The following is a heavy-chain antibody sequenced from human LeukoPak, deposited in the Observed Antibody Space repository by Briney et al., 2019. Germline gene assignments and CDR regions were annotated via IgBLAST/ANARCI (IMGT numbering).Heavy chain of an antibody. CDR1: GGSISSSNW. D-gene: IGHD3-9*01. CDR3: ARARAIFDQQRYFDWLPRLDAFDI. V-gene: IGHV4-4*02. CDR2: IYHSGST. Sequence: SGTLSLTCAVSGGSISSSNWWSWVRQPPGKGLEWIGEIYHSGSTNYNPSLKSRVTISVDKSKNQFSLKLSSVTAADTAVYYCARARAIFDQQRYFDWLPRLDAFDIWGQGTMVTVSS. J-gene: IGHJ3*02.